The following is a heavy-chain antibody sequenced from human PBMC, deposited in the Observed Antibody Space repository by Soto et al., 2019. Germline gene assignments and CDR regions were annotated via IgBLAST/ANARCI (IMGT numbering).Heavy chain of an antibody. V-gene: IGHV5-51*01. CDR3: ARRRDYCSGTPNYMDG. CDR2: IYPGDSDT. J-gene: IGHJ6*03. D-gene: IGHD3-10*01. Sequence: GESLKISCKGSGYSFTSYWIGWVRQMPGKGLEWMGIIYPGDSDTRYSPSFQGQVTISADKSISTAYLQWSSLKASDTAMYYCARRRDYCSGTPNYMDGWGKGTTVTVAS. CDR1: GYSFTSYW.